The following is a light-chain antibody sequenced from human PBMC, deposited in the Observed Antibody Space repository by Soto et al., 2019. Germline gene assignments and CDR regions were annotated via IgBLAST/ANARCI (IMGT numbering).Light chain of an antibody. J-gene: IGKJ1*01. V-gene: IGKV1-17*01. CDR1: QGIRND. CDR2: AAS. Sequence: IQMTQSPSSLSASVGDRVTITCRASQGIRNDLGWYQQKPGKAPKLLIYAASSRATGIPDRFSGSGSGTDFTLTISRLEPEDFAVYYCQQYGSSPSFRWTFGQGTKVEIK. CDR3: QQYGSSPSFRWT.